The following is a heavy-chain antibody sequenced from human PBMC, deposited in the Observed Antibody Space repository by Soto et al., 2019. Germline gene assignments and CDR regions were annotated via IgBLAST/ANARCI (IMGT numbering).Heavy chain of an antibody. V-gene: IGHV1-69*01. Sequence: VQLVQSGAEVKKPGSSVKVSCKASGGTFSNYPFIWVRQAPGQGLDWMGGIIPIFGTTDYGQRFQGRVTITADESTHRAYMELSSLRSDDTAVYYCARGLYCGGGCYSHFDYWGQGTLVTVSS. CDR1: GGTFSNYP. CDR3: ARGLYCGGGCYSHFDY. CDR2: IIPIFGTT. J-gene: IGHJ4*02. D-gene: IGHD2-21*02.